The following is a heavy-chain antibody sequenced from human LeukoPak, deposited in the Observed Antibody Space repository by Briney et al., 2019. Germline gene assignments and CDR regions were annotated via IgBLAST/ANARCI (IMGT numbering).Heavy chain of an antibody. CDR3: AREGGLRRFDY. Sequence: SETLSLTCTVSGDSIRKFYWTWIRQPPGKGLEWIGYIFYNGSTNYNPSLKSRVTISVDTSKNQFSLRLSSVTAADTAVYFCAREGGLRRFDYWGQGTLVTVSS. CDR2: IFYNGST. V-gene: IGHV4-59*01. D-gene: IGHD3-16*01. CDR1: GDSIRKFY. J-gene: IGHJ4*02.